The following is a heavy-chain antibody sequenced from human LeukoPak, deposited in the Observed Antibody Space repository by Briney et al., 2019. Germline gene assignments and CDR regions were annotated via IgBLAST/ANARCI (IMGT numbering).Heavy chain of an antibody. CDR3: ATDYAGNSLWYYYGLGV. V-gene: IGHV3-30-3*01. CDR2: ISYDGSNK. J-gene: IGHJ6*02. D-gene: IGHD4-23*01. CDR1: GFTFSSYA. Sequence: GGSLRLSCAASGFTFSSYAMHWVPQAPGKGLEWVAVISYDGSNKYYADSLKGRFTISRDNAKNSLYLQMNSLGAEDTAVYYCATDYAGNSLWYYYGLGVWGQGTTVTVSS.